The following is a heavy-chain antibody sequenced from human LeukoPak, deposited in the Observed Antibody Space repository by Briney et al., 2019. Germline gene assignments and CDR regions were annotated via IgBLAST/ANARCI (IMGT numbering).Heavy chain of an antibody. CDR2: INHSGST. D-gene: IGHD3-22*01. CDR1: GGSFSGYY. CDR3: ARGSKYYYDSSGYKH. J-gene: IGHJ4*02. V-gene: IGHV4-34*01. Sequence: KASETLSLTCAVYGGSFSGYYWSWIRQPPGKGLEWIGEINHSGSTNYNPSLKSRVTISVDTSKNQFSLKLISVTAADTAVYYCARGSKYYYDSSGYKHWGQGTLVTVSS.